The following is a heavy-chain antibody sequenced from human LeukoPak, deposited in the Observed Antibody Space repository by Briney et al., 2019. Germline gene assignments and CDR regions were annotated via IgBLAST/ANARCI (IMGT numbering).Heavy chain of an antibody. D-gene: IGHD2-2*02. CDR3: ARFGPGIDIVVVPAATPGWGLDY. J-gene: IGHJ4*02. CDR1: GGSFSGYY. Sequence: PSETLSLTCAVSGGSFSGYYWSWIRQPPGKGLEWIGEINHSGSTNYNPSLKSRVTISVDTSKNQFSLKLSSVTAADTAVYYCARFGPGIDIVVVPAATPGWGLDYWGQGTLVTVSS. V-gene: IGHV4-34*01. CDR2: INHSGST.